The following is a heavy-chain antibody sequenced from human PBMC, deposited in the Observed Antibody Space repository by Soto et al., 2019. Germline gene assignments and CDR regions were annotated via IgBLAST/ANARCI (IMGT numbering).Heavy chain of an antibody. CDR1: GGSISNYY. J-gene: IGHJ6*03. Sequence: PSETLSLTCTVSGGSISNYYWSWIRQPPEKGLEWIGYIHYSGSTNYNPSLKSRVTISVDTSKNQFSLNLSSVTAADTAVYYCARHASPGPIFYCSMDVWDKGTTVTVSS. V-gene: IGHV4-59*01. D-gene: IGHD2-2*01. CDR3: ARHASPGPIFYCSMDV. CDR2: IHYSGST.